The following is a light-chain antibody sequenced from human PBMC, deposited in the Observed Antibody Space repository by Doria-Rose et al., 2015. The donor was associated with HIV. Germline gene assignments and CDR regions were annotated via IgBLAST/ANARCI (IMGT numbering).Light chain of an antibody. J-gene: IGKJ3*01. CDR3: QQYYDTPS. CDR1: QSLLYTSKNY. Sequence: DIRLTQSPESLGMSLGERATLNCKSNQSLLYTSKNYLAWYQQKPGQPPKLLIYWASTRQSGVPARLSGSGSATDFTLTISSLEAEDVAVYYCQQYYDTPSFGPGTTVDIK. CDR2: WAS. V-gene: IGKV4-1*01.